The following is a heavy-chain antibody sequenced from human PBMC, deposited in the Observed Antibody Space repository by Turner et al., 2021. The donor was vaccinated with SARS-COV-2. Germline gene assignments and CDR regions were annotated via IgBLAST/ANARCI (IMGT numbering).Heavy chain of an antibody. CDR2: FDPEDGET. V-gene: IGHV1-24*01. D-gene: IGHD6-19*01. Sequence: QVQLVQSGAEVKKPGASVKVSCTVSGYTLTELSMHWVRQAPGKGLEWMGGFDPEDGETIYAQKFQGRVTMTEDTSTDTAYMELSSLRSEDTAVYYCATGVAVAGTPSKYYYYDGMDVWGQGTTVTVSS. J-gene: IGHJ6*02. CDR1: GYTLTELS. CDR3: ATGVAVAGTPSKYYYYDGMDV.